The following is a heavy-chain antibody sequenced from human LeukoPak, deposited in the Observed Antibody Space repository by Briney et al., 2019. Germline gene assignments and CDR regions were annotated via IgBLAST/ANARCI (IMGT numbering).Heavy chain of an antibody. CDR2: IYSGGST. V-gene: IGHV3-53*01. D-gene: IGHD3-10*01. J-gene: IGHJ6*03. Sequence: GGSLRLSCAASGFTVSSNYMSWVRQAPGKGLEWVSVIYSGGSTYYADSVKGRFTISRDNSKNTLYLQMNSLRAEDTAVYYCARVLGGSGSYHCYYYYMDVWGKGTTVTVSS. CDR1: GFTVSSNY. CDR3: ARVLGGSGSYHCYYYYMDV.